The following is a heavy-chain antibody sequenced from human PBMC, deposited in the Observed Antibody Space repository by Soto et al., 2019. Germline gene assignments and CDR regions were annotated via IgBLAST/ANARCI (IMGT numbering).Heavy chain of an antibody. CDR2: LHHDGTP. V-gene: IGHV4-4*02. CDR3: ATQTISYTRGA. J-gene: IGHJ6*02. D-gene: IGHD3-10*01. CDR1: GGPITTTTW. Sequence: QVQLQESGPGLVKPSETLSLTCAVSGGPITTTTWWAWVRLPPGKGLEWIGDLHHDGTPNYNPSLESRITMSLYKSNNHFSMKLTSVTAADPAIYYCATQTISYTRGAWGRGTTVTVSS.